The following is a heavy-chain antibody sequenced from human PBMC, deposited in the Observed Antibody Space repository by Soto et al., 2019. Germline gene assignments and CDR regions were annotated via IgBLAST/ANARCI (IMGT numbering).Heavy chain of an antibody. CDR2: IFYRGNT. CDR1: GGSISTGDYC. D-gene: IGHD3-10*01. V-gene: IGHV4-30-4*01. Sequence: PTETLSLTCTVSGGSISTGDYCWSWIRQTPGKGLEWIGNIFYRGNTFYNPSLKSRITISLDTSKNQFSLKLTSVTAADTAVYYCARASIIMIRGVFSSDYWGQGALVTVSS. J-gene: IGHJ4*02. CDR3: ARASIIMIRGVFSSDY.